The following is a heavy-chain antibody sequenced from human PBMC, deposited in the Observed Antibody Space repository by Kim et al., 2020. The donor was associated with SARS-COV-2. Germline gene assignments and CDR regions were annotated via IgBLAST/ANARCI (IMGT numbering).Heavy chain of an antibody. CDR2: IIPIFGTA. CDR1: GGTFSSYA. J-gene: IGHJ6*02. V-gene: IGHV1-69*13. D-gene: IGHD3-16*01. CDR3: ARVMGGRYHHSHYYYYGMDV. Sequence: SVKVSCKASGGTFSSYAISWVRQAPGQGLEWMGGIIPIFGTANYAQKFQGRVTITADESTSTAYMELSSLRSEDTAVYYCARVMGGRYHHSHYYYYGMDVWGQGTTVTVSS.